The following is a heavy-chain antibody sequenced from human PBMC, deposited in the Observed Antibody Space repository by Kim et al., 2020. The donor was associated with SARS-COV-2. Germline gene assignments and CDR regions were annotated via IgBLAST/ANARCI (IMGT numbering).Heavy chain of an antibody. CDR2: ISYDGSNK. CDR3: AKGGGYDSLDI. Sequence: GGSLRLSCAASGFTFSSYGMHWVRQAPGKGLEWVAVISYDGSNKYYADSVKGRFTISRDNSKNTLYLQMNSLRAEDTAVYYCAKGGGYDSLDIWGQGTMVTVSS. CDR1: GFTFSSYG. J-gene: IGHJ3*02. V-gene: IGHV3-30*18. D-gene: IGHD5-12*01.